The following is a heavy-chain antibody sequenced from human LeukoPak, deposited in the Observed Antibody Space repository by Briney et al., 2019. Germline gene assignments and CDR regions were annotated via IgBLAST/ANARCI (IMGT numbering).Heavy chain of an antibody. CDR3: ARLKFYDSTGYSPGHYMDV. D-gene: IGHD3-22*01. CDR1: GGPIYSYY. Sequence: SETLSLTCTVSGGPIYSYYWSWIRQTAGKGLEWIGRLYPGVSTNYNPSLKSRVTMSVDTSKNQFALKLSGVTAADTAVYYCARLKFYDSTGYSPGHYMDVWGKGTTVTVSS. V-gene: IGHV4-4*07. CDR2: LYPGVST. J-gene: IGHJ6*03.